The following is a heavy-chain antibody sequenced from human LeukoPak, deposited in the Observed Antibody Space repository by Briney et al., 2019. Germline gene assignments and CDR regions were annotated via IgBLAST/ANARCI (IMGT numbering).Heavy chain of an antibody. D-gene: IGHD6-13*01. CDR2: ISSSSSYI. CDR1: GFTFSSYS. J-gene: IGHJ1*01. CDR3: ARRRLAAAGPEYFQH. V-gene: IGHV3-21*01. Sequence: PGGSLRLSCAASGFTFSSYSMNWVRQAPGKGLEWVSSISSSSSYIYYADPVKGRFTISRDNAKNSLYLQMNSLRAEDTAVYYCARRRLAAAGPEYFQHWGQGTLVTVSS.